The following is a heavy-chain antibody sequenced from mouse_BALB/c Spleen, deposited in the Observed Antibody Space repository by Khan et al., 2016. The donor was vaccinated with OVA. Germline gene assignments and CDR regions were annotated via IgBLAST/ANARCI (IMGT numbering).Heavy chain of an antibody. D-gene: IGHD2-1*01. CDR2: INTYTGEP. Sequence: QIQLVQSGPELKKPGETVKISCKASGYTFTNYGMNWVKQAPGKGLKWMGWINTYTGEPTYADDFKGRFAFSLETSASNAYLQINNLKKEDTATYFCARNGNYWYFDVWGAGTTVTVSS. CDR3: ARNGNYWYFDV. V-gene: IGHV9-3-1*01. CDR1: GYTFTNYG. J-gene: IGHJ1*01.